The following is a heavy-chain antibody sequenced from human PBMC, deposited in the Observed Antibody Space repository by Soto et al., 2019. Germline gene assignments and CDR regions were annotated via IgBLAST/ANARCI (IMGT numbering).Heavy chain of an antibody. V-gene: IGHV3-23*01. CDR1: GFTFSSYA. D-gene: IGHD6-13*01. J-gene: IGHJ6*03. CDR2: IRGSGGST. CDR3: AKAESIAADGTGARYYYYYMDV. Sequence: PGGALILSCASSGFTFSSYAMGSVRQGTGKGLEWVADIRGSGGSTYYADSVKGRFTNSRDNSKNTLYLQMNSLRGEDTAVYYCAKAESIAADGTGARYYYYYMDVWGKGTTVTVSS.